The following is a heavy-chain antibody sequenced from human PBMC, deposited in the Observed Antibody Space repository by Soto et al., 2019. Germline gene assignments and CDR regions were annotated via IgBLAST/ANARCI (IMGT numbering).Heavy chain of an antibody. CDR1: ADSMSSSDYY. Sequence: SETLSLTCAVSADSMSSSDYYWGWIRQPPGKGLEWIGSIYYSGSTYYNPSLQSRVAISVDTSKNQFSLKLKSVTAADTAIYYCARRTVNIRTFYSGLKTHCFDYWGQGAPVTVSS. CDR3: ARRTVNIRTFYSGLKTHCFDY. CDR2: IYYSGST. J-gene: IGHJ4*02. D-gene: IGHD6-19*01. V-gene: IGHV4-39*01.